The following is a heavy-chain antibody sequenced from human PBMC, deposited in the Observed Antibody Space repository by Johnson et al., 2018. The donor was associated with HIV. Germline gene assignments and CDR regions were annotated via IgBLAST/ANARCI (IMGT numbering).Heavy chain of an antibody. D-gene: IGHD6-19*01. CDR3: ARTSKQWALRGITFDI. V-gene: IGHV3-53*02. CDR2: IYSCGGT. CDR1: GFTVTSIS. Sequence: EVQLVETGGGLIQPGGSLRLSCAASGFTVTSISMSWVRQAPGRGLEWVSVIYSCGGTYYADSVKGRFTISRDNSKNTLYLQMNSLRAEDTAVYYCARTSKQWALRGITFDIWGQGTMVTVSS. J-gene: IGHJ3*02.